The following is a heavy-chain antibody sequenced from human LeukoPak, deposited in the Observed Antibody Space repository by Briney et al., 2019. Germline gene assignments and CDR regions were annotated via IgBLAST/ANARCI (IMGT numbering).Heavy chain of an antibody. J-gene: IGHJ4*02. CDR1: GYTFTGYY. Sequence: ASVKVSCKASGYTFTGYYMHWVRQAPGQGLEWMGRINPNSGGTNYAQKFQGRVTMTRDTSISTAYMELSRLTSDDTAVYYCARKENCSGGSCYYYWGQGTLVTVSS. CDR3: ARKENCSGGSCYYY. D-gene: IGHD2-15*01. CDR2: INPNSGGT. V-gene: IGHV1-2*06.